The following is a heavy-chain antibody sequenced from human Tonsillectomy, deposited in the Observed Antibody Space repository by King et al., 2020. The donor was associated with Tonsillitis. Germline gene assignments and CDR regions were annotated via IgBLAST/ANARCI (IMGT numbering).Heavy chain of an antibody. CDR1: GGSISSYY. CDR2: IYYSGST. CDR3: ARHVLWFGAMDV. Sequence: QLPESGPGLVKPSETLSLTCTVSGGSISSYYWSWIRQPPGKGLEWIGYIYYSGSTNYNPSLKSRVTISVGTSKNQFSLKLSSVTAADTAVYYCARHVLWFGAMDVWGQGTTVTVSS. V-gene: IGHV4-59*08. D-gene: IGHD3-10*01. J-gene: IGHJ6*02.